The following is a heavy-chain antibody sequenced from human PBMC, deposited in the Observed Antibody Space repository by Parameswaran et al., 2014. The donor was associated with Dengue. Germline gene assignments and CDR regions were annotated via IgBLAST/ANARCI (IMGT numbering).Heavy chain of an antibody. CDR2: IKSKTDGGTT. J-gene: IGHJ4*02. CDR3: TTEGYGTLY. Sequence: RWIRQPPGKGLEWVGRIKSKTDGGTTDYAAPVKGRFTISRDDSKNTLYLQMNSLKTEDTAVYYCTTEGYGTLYWGQGTLVTVSS. V-gene: IGHV3-15*01. D-gene: IGHD4-17*01.